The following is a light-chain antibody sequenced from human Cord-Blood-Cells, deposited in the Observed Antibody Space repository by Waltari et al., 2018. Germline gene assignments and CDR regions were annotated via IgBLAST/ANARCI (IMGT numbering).Light chain of an antibody. Sequence: QSALTQPASVSGSPGQSITISCTGTSSDGGGYNYLSRYQQHPGQAPKPRIYEVSNRPSGVSNRFSGSKSGSTASLALSGLQAANEADYYCSSYTSISTHVVFGGGAKLTVV. CDR1: SSDGGGYNY. V-gene: IGLV2-14*01. CDR3: SSYTSISTHVV. J-gene: IGLJ2*01. CDR2: EVS.